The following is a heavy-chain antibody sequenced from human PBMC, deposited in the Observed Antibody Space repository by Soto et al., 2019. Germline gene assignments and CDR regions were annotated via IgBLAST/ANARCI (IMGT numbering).Heavy chain of an antibody. CDR1: GGTFSSYT. CDR2: IIPILGIA. J-gene: IGHJ4*02. D-gene: IGHD3-22*01. CDR3: ARTPVVVIEEGFDY. Sequence: QVQLVQSGAEVKKPGSSVKVSCKASGGTFSSYTISWVRQAPGQGLEWMGRIIPILGIANYAQKFQGRVTITADKSTSTAYMELSRLRSEDTAVYYCARTPVVVIEEGFDYWGQGTLVTVSS. V-gene: IGHV1-69*02.